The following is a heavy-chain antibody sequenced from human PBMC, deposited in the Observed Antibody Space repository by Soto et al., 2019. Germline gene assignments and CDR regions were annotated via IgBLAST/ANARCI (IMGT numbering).Heavy chain of an antibody. CDR2: IWYDGSNK. Sequence: VQLVESGGGVGQPGTSLRLSCVVSGSTFSNYGMHWVRQAPGKGPQWVAVIWYDGSNKSYGESVKGRFTISRDNSKNTLYLDINSLRAEDTAVYYCARDGGSHGPSYFDSWGQGSLVIVSS. CDR1: GSTFSNYG. V-gene: IGHV3-33*01. J-gene: IGHJ4*02. D-gene: IGHD3-16*01. CDR3: ARDGGSHGPSYFDS.